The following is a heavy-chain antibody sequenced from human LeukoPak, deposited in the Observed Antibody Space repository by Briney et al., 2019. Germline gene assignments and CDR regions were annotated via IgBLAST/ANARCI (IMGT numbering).Heavy chain of an antibody. CDR3: ARDPLYYYDTYYYYGMDV. V-gene: IGHV7-4-1*02. CDR1: GYTFTSYA. D-gene: IGHD3-22*01. J-gene: IGHJ6*02. CDR2: INTNTGNP. Sequence: GASVKFSCKASGYTFTSYAMNWVRQAPGQGLEWMGWINTNTGNPTYAQGFTGRFVFSLDTSVSTAYLQISSLKAEDTAVYYCARDPLYYYDTYYYYGMDVWGQGTTVTVSS.